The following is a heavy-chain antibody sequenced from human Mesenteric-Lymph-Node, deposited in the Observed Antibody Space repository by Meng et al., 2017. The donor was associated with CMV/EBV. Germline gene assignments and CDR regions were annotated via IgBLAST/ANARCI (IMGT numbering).Heavy chain of an antibody. D-gene: IGHD2-21*01. CDR1: GGSNSSGGYY. CDR3: ARYRGSGEAWFDP. J-gene: IGHJ5*02. V-gene: IGHV4-31*03. CDR2: IYYSGSI. Sequence: SETLSLTCTLSGGSNSSGGYYWSWIRQHPGKGLEWIGYIYYSGSIYYNPSLKSRVTISVDTSKNLFSLKLTSVTAADTAVYYHARYRGSGEAWFDPWGQGTLVTVSS.